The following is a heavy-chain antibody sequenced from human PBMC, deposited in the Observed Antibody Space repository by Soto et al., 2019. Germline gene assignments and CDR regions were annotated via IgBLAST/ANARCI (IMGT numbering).Heavy chain of an antibody. CDR3: ARVGEGQPQYYFDY. D-gene: IGHD3-16*01. Sequence: GGSLRLSCAASGFTFSSYWMSWVRQAPGKGLEWVANIKQDGSEKYYVDSVKGRFTISRDNAKNSLYLQMNSLRAEDTAVYYCARVGEGQPQYYFDYWGQGTLVTVSS. V-gene: IGHV3-7*01. CDR2: IKQDGSEK. CDR1: GFTFSSYW. J-gene: IGHJ4*02.